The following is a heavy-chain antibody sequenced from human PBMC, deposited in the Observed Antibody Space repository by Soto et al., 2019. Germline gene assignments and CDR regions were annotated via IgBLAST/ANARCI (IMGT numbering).Heavy chain of an antibody. J-gene: IGHJ3*02. CDR2: IKQDGSEK. V-gene: IGHV3-7*01. CDR1: GFTFSSYW. CDR3: ARAGSRQGYCSSTSCVSDAFDI. Sequence: EVQLVESGGGLVQPGGSLRLSCAASGFTFSSYWMSWVRQAPGKGLEWVANIKQDGSEKYYVDSVKGRFTISRDNAKNSLYLQMNSLRAEDTAVYYCARAGSRQGYCSSTSCVSDAFDIWGQGTMVTVSS. D-gene: IGHD2-2*01.